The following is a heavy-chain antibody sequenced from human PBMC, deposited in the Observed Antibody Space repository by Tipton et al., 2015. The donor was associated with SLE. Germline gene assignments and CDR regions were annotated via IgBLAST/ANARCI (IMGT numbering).Heavy chain of an antibody. CDR2: ISGSGTTT. D-gene: IGHD1-26*01. Sequence: SLRLSCAVSGFTFSDYAMTWVRQAPGKGLEWVSGISGSGTTTHYADSVKGRFTISRDNAKNSVYLQMNSLRAADTAVYYCARDLDSGTYYADYWGQGTLVTVSS. CDR1: GFTFSDYA. V-gene: IGHV3-23*01. J-gene: IGHJ4*02. CDR3: ARDLDSGTYYADY.